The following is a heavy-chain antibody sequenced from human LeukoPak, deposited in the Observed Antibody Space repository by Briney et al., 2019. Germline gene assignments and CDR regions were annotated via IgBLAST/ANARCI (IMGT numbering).Heavy chain of an antibody. Sequence: SETLSLTCTVSGGSISSGSYYWSWIRQPAGKGLEWIGRIYTSGSTNYNPSLKSRVTISVDTSTNQFSLRLSSVTAADTAVYYCAATGYCSSTSCYSAYYYYMDVWGKGTTVTVSS. CDR2: IYTSGST. J-gene: IGHJ6*03. CDR1: GGSISSGSYY. V-gene: IGHV4-61*02. CDR3: AATGYCSSTSCYSAYYYYMDV. D-gene: IGHD2-2*02.